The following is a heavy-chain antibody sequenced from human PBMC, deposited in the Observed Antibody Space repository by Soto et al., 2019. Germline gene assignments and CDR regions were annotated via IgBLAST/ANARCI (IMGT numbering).Heavy chain of an antibody. CDR2: ISSSSSFI. CDR1: GFTISRSS. Sequence: GGSLRLSCAASGFTISRSSMNWVRQAPGKGPEWVSSISSSSSFIYYEDSVKGRFTVSRDNAKNSLYLQMISLRAEDTAVYYCARGMTTAIFYGMDVWGQGTTVTVSS. D-gene: IGHD4-4*01. CDR3: ARGMTTAIFYGMDV. V-gene: IGHV3-21*01. J-gene: IGHJ6*02.